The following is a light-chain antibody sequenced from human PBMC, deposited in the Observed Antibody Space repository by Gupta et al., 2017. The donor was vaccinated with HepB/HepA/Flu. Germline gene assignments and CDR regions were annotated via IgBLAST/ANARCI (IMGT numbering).Light chain of an antibody. V-gene: IGLV1-47*01. CDR1: SSNIGSNY. Sequence: SVLTQPPSASGTPGQRVTISCSGSSSNIGSNYVYWYQQLPGTAPKLLIYRNNQRPSGVPDRFSGSKSGTSASLAISGLRSEDEADYYCAAWDDSLSALWIFGTGTKVTVL. CDR2: RNN. CDR3: AAWDDSLSALWI. J-gene: IGLJ1*01.